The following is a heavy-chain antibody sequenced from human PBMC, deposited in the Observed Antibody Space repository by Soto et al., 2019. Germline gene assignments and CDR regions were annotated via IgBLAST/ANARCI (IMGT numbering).Heavy chain of an antibody. D-gene: IGHD3-9*01. CDR2: IIPIFGTA. J-gene: IGHJ4*02. CDR1: GGTFSSYA. Sequence: SVKVSCKASGGTFSSYAISWVRQAPGQGLEWMGGIIPIFGTANYAQKFQGRVTITADESTSTAYMELSSLRSEDTAVYYCARNDLVPFYVFLSCYYVSAFFDFWGQGTLVTVSS. V-gene: IGHV1-69*13. CDR3: ARNDLVPFYVFLSCYYVSAFFDF.